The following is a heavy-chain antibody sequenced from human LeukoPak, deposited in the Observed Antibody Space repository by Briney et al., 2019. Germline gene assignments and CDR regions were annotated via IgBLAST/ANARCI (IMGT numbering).Heavy chain of an antibody. CDR2: IRYDGSNK. Sequence: PGGSLRLSCAASGFTFSSYGMHWVRQAPGKGLEWVAFIRYDGSNKYYADSVKGRFTISRDNSKNTLYLQMNSLRAEDTAVYYCAKDGSSGDFWSGYYRFCDYWGQGTLVTVSS. CDR3: AKDGSSGDFWSGYYRFCDY. CDR1: GFTFSSYG. V-gene: IGHV3-30*02. J-gene: IGHJ4*02. D-gene: IGHD3-3*01.